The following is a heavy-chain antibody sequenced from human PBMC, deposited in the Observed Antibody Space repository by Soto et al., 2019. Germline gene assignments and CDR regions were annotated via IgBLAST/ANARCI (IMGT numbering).Heavy chain of an antibody. V-gene: IGHV5-51*01. D-gene: IGHD3-22*01. CDR1: GYSFTDYW. J-gene: IGHJ4*02. CDR2: IYPGDSDA. Sequence: GESLKISCKGSGYSFTDYWIGWVRQMPGKGLEWMGIIYPGDSDARYSPSFQGQVTISADKSISTAYLRWSSLKASDTAMYYCAVWFYSDTSGYKGYYFDYWGRGTLVTVSS. CDR3: AVWFYSDTSGYKGYYFDY.